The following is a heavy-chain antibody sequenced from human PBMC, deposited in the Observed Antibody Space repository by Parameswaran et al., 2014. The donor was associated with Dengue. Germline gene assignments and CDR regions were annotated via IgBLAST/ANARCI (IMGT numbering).Heavy chain of an antibody. V-gene: IGHV1-18*01. Sequence: WVRQAPGQGLEWMGRISAYNGNTVYAQKVQGRVTMTTDTSASTAYMELRSLRSDDTAIYYCARGYNWNQNAYYGFDPWGQGTLVTVSS. D-gene: IGHD1-20*01. J-gene: IGHJ5*02. CDR2: ISAYNGNT. CDR3: ARGYNWNQNAYYGFDP.